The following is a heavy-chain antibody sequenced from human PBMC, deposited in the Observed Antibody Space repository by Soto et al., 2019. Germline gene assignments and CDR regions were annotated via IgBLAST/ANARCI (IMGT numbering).Heavy chain of an antibody. CDR2: VSASGATP. CDR3: ARSGKVLAASLFDS. V-gene: IGHV3-23*01. J-gene: IGHJ5*01. Sequence: EVQLLESGGGLVQPGGSLRLSCAASGFTFSTYAMTWVRQAPGKGLEWVSSVSASGATPYYVDSVKGRFTISRDNPKNTLYLQMNSLRAGDTAIYYGARSGKVLAASLFDSWGQGTLVSVSS. CDR1: GFTFSTYA. D-gene: IGHD2-15*01.